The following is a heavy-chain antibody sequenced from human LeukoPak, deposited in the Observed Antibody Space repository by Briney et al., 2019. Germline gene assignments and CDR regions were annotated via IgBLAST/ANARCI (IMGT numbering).Heavy chain of an antibody. D-gene: IGHD6-13*01. Sequence: PGGSLRLSCAASGFTFSSYSMNWVRQAPGKGLEWVSYISSSSSTIYYADSVKGRFTISRDNAKNSLYLQMNSLRAEDTALYYCARDHYTGYSSSWPFDYWGQGTLVTVSS. CDR2: ISSSSSTI. CDR1: GFTFSSYS. CDR3: ARDHYTGYSSSWPFDY. J-gene: IGHJ4*02. V-gene: IGHV3-48*01.